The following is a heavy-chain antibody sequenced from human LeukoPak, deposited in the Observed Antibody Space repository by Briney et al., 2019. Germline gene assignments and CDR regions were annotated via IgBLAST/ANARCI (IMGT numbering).Heavy chain of an antibody. D-gene: IGHD4-17*01. CDR3: AKDFVLRDYGGMNDAFDI. Sequence: GGSLRLSCAASGFTFSSYGMHWVRQAPGKGLEWVAFIRYDGSNKYYADSVKGRFTISRDDSKNTLYLQMNSLRAEDTAVYYCAKDFVLRDYGGMNDAFDIWGQGTMVTVSS. V-gene: IGHV3-30*02. J-gene: IGHJ3*02. CDR2: IRYDGSNK. CDR1: GFTFSSYG.